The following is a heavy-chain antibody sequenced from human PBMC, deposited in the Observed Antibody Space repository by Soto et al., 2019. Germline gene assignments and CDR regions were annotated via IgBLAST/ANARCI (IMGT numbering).Heavy chain of an antibody. J-gene: IGHJ6*02. D-gene: IGHD1-1*01. Sequence: GGSLRLSCAASGFTFASYAMNWVRQVPGKGLEWVSSISDSGHNTYYTDSVRGRFTISRDNSKNTLYLQMNSLRAEDTAVYYCAKDAQLERRGYYYYGMDVWGQGTTVTVSS. CDR3: AKDAQLERRGYYYYGMDV. V-gene: IGHV3-23*01. CDR2: ISDSGHNT. CDR1: GFTFASYA.